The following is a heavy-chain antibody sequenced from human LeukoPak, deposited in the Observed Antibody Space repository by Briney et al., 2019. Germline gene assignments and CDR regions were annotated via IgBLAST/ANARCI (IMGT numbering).Heavy chain of an antibody. CDR3: AKDLIWVPDVFHV. V-gene: IGHV3-23*01. J-gene: IGHJ3*01. Sequence: GGSLRLSCAASGFTFSSFAMSWVRQAPGKGLEWVSTISGTADITYYTDSVKGRFTISRDNSKHTVYLQMNSLRADDTAVYYCAKDLIWVPDVFHVWGQGTMVTVSS. D-gene: IGHD3-16*01. CDR1: GFTFSSFA. CDR2: ISGTADIT.